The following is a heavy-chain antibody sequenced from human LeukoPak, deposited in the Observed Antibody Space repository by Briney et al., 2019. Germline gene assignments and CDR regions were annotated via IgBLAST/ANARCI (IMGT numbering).Heavy chain of an antibody. V-gene: IGHV3-21*04. CDR2: ISSSSSYI. D-gene: IGHD4/OR15-4a*01. CDR1: GFTFDDYA. J-gene: IGHJ4*02. Sequence: GGSLRLSCAASGFTFDDYAMHWVRQAPGKGLEWVSSISSSSSYIYYADSVKGRFTISRDNAKNSLYLQMNSLRAEDTAVYYCARRAGAYSHPYDYWGQGTLVTVSS. CDR3: ARRAGAYSHPYDY.